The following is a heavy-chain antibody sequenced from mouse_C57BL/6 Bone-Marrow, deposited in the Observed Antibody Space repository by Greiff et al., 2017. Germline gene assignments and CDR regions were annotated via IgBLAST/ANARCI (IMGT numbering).Heavy chain of an antibody. D-gene: IGHD1-1*01. Sequence: EVQLQQSGTVLARPGASVKMSCKTSGYTFTSYWMHWVKQRPGQGLEWIGAIYPGNSDTSYNQKFKGKAKLTAVTSASTAYMELSSLTNEDSAVYYGTRGYYYGSEGFAYWGQGTLVTVSA. CDR3: TRGYYYGSEGFAY. CDR2: IYPGNSDT. V-gene: IGHV1-5*01. J-gene: IGHJ3*01. CDR1: GYTFTSYW.